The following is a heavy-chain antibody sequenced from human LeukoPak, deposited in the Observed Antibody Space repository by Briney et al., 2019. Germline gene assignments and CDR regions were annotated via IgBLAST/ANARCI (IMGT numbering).Heavy chain of an antibody. CDR1: GFNFDDYV. CDR2: IRSKAYGGTT. J-gene: IGHJ4*02. D-gene: IGHD3-22*01. V-gene: IGHV3-49*04. CDR3: TTAYYDSSGYTFDY. Sequence: GGSLRLSCAASGFNFDDYVMTWVRQAPGKGLEWVGFIRSKAYGGTTEYAASVKGRFTISRDDSKSIAYLQMNSLKTEDTAVYYCTTAYYDSSGYTFDYWGQGTLVTVSS.